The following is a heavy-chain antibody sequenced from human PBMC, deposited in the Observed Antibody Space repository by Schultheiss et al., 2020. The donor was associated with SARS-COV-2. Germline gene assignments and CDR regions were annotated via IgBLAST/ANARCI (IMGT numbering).Heavy chain of an antibody. V-gene: IGHV3-30*18. Sequence: GGSLRLSCAASGFTFSSYSMNWVRQAPGKGLEWVAVISYDGSNKYYADSVKGRFTISRDNSKNTLYLQMNSLRAEDTAVYYCAKDQEQWLVLLSMFDYWGQGTLVTVSS. J-gene: IGHJ4*02. CDR3: AKDQEQWLVLLSMFDY. CDR2: ISYDGSNK. D-gene: IGHD6-19*01. CDR1: GFTFSSYS.